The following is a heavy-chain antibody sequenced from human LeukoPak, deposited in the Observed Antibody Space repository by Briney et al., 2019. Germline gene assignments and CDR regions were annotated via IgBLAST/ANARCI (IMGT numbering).Heavy chain of an antibody. V-gene: IGHV5-51*01. CDR1: GYSFDTYW. CDR2: IYPDDADT. D-gene: IGHD3-3*01. J-gene: IGHJ5*01. Sequence: GESLKISCRASGYSFDTYWISWVRQMPGKCLEWMGIIYPDDADTKYSPSFQGQVTISVAKSIRTAYLSWGSLKDSGSGTYYCARGGFWSGYYYGFGSWGQGTQVTVSS. CDR3: ARGGFWSGYYYGFGS.